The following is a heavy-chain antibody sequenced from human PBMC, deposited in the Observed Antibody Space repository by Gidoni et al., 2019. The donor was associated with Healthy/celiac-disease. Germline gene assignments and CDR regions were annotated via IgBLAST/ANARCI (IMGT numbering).Heavy chain of an antibody. J-gene: IGHJ6*02. Sequence: QVQLVESGGGVVQPGRSLRLSCAASGFTFSSYAMHWVRQAPGKGLEWVAVISYDGSNKYYADSVKGRFTISRDNSKNTLYLQMNSLRAEDTAVYYCARDEGALDQRAYYYYGMDVWGQGTTVTVSS. CDR2: ISYDGSNK. D-gene: IGHD3-16*01. CDR1: GFTFSSYA. CDR3: ARDEGALDQRAYYYYGMDV. V-gene: IGHV3-30*04.